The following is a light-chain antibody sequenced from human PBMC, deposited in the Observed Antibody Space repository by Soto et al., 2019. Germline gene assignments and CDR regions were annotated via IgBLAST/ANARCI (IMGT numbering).Light chain of an antibody. V-gene: IGKV3-20*01. Sequence: EIVLTQSPGTLSLSPGERATFSCRASQSVSNSSLALYHQKPGQAPRLLLFAASRRATGIPDTFSGSGSGTDFTLTISRLEPEDFAVYYCQVYGNSPMYTFGQGTKVDIK. CDR1: QSVSNSS. CDR2: AAS. CDR3: QVYGNSPMYT. J-gene: IGKJ2*01.